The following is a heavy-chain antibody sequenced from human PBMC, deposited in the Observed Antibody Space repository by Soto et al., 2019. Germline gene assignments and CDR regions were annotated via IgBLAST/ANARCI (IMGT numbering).Heavy chain of an antibody. Sequence: GGSLRLSCAASGFTFSSYAMSWVRQAPGKGLEWVSAISGSGGSTYYADSGKGRFTISRDNSKNTLYLQMNSLRAEDTAVYYCAKGPYDYIWGSYRPDQPSWGQGTLVTVSS. CDR3: AKGPYDYIWGSYRPDQPS. J-gene: IGHJ4*02. CDR2: ISGSGGST. CDR1: GFTFSSYA. V-gene: IGHV3-23*01. D-gene: IGHD3-16*02.